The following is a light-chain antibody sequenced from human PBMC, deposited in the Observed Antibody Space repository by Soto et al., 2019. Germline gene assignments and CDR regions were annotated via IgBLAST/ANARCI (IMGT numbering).Light chain of an antibody. J-gene: IGLJ1*01. V-gene: IGLV2-14*03. Sequence: QSVLTQPASVSGSPGQSIAISCTGSSSDVGGYKYVSWYQHPPGKAPKLMIYDVTNRPSGVSNRFSGSKSGNTASLTISGLQAEDEADYYCTSYTSSSTYVFGTGTRSPS. CDR1: SSDVGGYKY. CDR2: DVT. CDR3: TSYTSSSTYV.